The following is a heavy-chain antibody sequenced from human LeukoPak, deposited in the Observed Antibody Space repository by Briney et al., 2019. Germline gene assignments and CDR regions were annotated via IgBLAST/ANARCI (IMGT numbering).Heavy chain of an antibody. D-gene: IGHD3-3*01. CDR3: AKFSTYYDFWSGYLDAFDI. Sequence: GGSLRLSCAASGFTFSSYAMSWVRQAPGKGLEWVSAISGSGGSTYYADSVKGRFTISRDNSKNTLYLQMSSLRAEDTAVYYCAKFSTYYDFWSGYLDAFDIWGQGTMVTVSS. V-gene: IGHV3-23*01. J-gene: IGHJ3*02. CDR1: GFTFSSYA. CDR2: ISGSGGST.